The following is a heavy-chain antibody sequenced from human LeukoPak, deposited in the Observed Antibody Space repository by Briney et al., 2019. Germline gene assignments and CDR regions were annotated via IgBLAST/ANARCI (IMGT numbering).Heavy chain of an antibody. V-gene: IGHV1-2*06. J-gene: IGHJ6*03. CDR1: GYTFTGYY. CDR3: ARDHEGAGYSYGNYYYYSYMDV. CDR2: INPNSGGT. D-gene: IGHD5-18*01. Sequence: ASVKVSCKASGYTFTGYYMHWVRQAPGQGLEWMGRINPNSGGTNYAQKFQGRVTMTRDTSISTAYMELSRLRSDDTAVYYCARDHEGAGYSYGNYYYYSYMDVWGKGTTVTVSS.